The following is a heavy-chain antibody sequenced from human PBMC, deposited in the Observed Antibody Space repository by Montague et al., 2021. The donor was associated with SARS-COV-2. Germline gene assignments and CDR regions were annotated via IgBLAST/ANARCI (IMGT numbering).Heavy chain of an antibody. CDR1: GGSISSYY. D-gene: IGHD1-1*01. Sequence: SETLSLTCAVSGGSISSYYWSWIRQSPGKGLEWIGYVHYTGSTKNNPSLKTRVTRSLDTPKNRFSLKLSSVTAADTAVYYCARAQNTCFIANCVNYFEVWGLGALVTVSS. CDR3: ARAQNTCFIANCVNYFEV. CDR2: VHYTGST. J-gene: IGHJ4*02. V-gene: IGHV4-59*01.